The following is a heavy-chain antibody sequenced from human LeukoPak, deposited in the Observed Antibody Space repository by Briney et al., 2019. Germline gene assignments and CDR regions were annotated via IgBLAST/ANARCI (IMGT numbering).Heavy chain of an antibody. V-gene: IGHV4-59*12. CDR2: IYYSGST. CDR3: ARARNDYGGNVGFDY. J-gene: IGHJ4*02. D-gene: IGHD4-23*01. Sequence: SETLSLTCTVSGGSISTYYWSWIRQPPGRGLEWIGYIYYSGSTNYNPSLKSRVTISVDRSKNQFSLKLSSVTAADTAVYYCARARNDYGGNVGFDYWGQGTLVTVSS. CDR1: GGSISTYY.